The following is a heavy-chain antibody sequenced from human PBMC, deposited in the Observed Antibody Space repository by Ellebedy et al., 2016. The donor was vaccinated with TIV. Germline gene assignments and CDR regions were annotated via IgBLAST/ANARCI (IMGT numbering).Heavy chain of an antibody. CDR1: GYTFTSYG. D-gene: IGHD5-24*01. CDR3: ARDAEMATIPAFDY. Sequence: ASVKVSXXASGYTFTSYGISWVRQAPGQGLEWMGWISAYNGNTNYAQKLQGRVTMTTDTSTSTAYMELRSLRSDDTAVYYCARDAEMATIPAFDYWGQGTLVTVSS. CDR2: ISAYNGNT. V-gene: IGHV1-18*01. J-gene: IGHJ4*02.